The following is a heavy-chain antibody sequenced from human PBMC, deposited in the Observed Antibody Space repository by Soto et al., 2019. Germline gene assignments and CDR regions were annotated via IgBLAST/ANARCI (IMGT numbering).Heavy chain of an antibody. J-gene: IGHJ3*02. D-gene: IGHD3-3*01. V-gene: IGHV4-39*01. CDR2: IYYSGST. Sequence: SETLSLTCTVSGGSISSSSYYWGWIRQPPGKGLEWIGSIYYSGSTYYNPSLKSRVTISVDTSKNQFSLKLSSVTAADTAVYYCARPRPLRFLEWLFPTDDAFDIWGQGTMVTVSS. CDR3: ARPRPLRFLEWLFPTDDAFDI. CDR1: GGSISSSSYY.